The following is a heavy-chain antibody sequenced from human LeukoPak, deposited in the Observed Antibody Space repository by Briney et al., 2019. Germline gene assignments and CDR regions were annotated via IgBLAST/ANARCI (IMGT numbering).Heavy chain of an antibody. Sequence: SVKVSCKASGGTFSSYAISWVRQAPGQGLEWMGGFFPIFVTANYAQKFQGRVTITTDESTSTAYMELSSLRSEDTAVYYCARDRGRETYYDFWSGYSSGGHHWFDPWGQGTLVTVSS. V-gene: IGHV1-69*05. CDR1: GGTFSSYA. J-gene: IGHJ5*02. D-gene: IGHD3-3*01. CDR2: FFPIFVTA. CDR3: ARDRGRETYYDFWSGYSSGGHHWFDP.